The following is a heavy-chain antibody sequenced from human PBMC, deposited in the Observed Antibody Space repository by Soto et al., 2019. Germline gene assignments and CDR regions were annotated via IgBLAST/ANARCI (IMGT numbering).Heavy chain of an antibody. J-gene: IGHJ4*02. D-gene: IGHD2-2*01. Sequence: EVQLVQSRGGLVQPGGSLRLSCAASGFTVNNYYMSWVRQAPGKGLEWVSTIYSGSSTFYADSVKGRFTISRDNSKNTLFLQMDSLRAEDTAVYYCRGHNIVVVPAADFDYWGQGTLVTVSP. CDR2: IYSGSST. CDR3: RGHNIVVVPAADFDY. CDR1: GFTVNNYY. V-gene: IGHV3-66*01.